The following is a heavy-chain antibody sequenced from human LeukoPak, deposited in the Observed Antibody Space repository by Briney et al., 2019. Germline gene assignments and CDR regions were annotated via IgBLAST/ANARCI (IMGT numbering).Heavy chain of an antibody. CDR1: GGSISSSSYY. J-gene: IGHJ3*02. CDR2: IYYSGST. V-gene: IGHV4-39*01. D-gene: IGHD2-15*01. Sequence: SETLSLTCTVSGGSISSSSYYWGWIRQPPGKGLEWIGSIYYSGSTYYNPSLKSRVTISVDTSKNQFSLKLSSVTAADTAVYYCARHHEDEGAFDIWGQGTMVTVSS. CDR3: ARHHEDEGAFDI.